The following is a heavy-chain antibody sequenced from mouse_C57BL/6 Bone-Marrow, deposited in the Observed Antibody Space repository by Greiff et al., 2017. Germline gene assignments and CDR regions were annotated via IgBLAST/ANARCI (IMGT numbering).Heavy chain of an antibody. CDR2: ISSGSSTI. CDR3: ARPRGLQYYFDY. Sequence: EVHLVESGGGLVKPGGSLKLSCEASGFTFSDYGMHWVRQAPEKGLEWVAYISSGSSTIYYADKVKGRFTISRDNAKNTLFLQMTSLRSEDTAMYYCARPRGLQYYFDYWGQGTTLTVSS. J-gene: IGHJ2*01. V-gene: IGHV5-17*01. D-gene: IGHD2-2*01. CDR1: GFTFSDYG.